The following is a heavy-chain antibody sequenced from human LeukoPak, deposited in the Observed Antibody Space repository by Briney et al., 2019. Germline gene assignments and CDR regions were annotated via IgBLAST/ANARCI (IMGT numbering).Heavy chain of an antibody. Sequence: PSETLSLTCTVSGGSISYYYWSWIRQPAGKGLEWIGRIYTSGSTNYNPSLKSRVTMSVDTSKNLFFLKLSSVTAADTAVYYCARGVSGATYPLFNYWGQGTLVTVSS. CDR1: GGSISYYY. CDR2: IYTSGST. J-gene: IGHJ4*02. V-gene: IGHV4-4*07. CDR3: ARGVSGATYPLFNY. D-gene: IGHD4/OR15-4a*01.